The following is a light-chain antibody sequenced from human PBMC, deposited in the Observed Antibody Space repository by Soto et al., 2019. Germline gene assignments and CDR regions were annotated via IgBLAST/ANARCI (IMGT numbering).Light chain of an antibody. Sequence: DIQLTQSPSTLSASVGDRVTITCRASQSISSWLAWYQQKPGKAPKFLIYKTSNLESGVPSRFSGSGSGTEFTLTISSLQPDDFACYYCQYYNNYCWTLGQGTKVEIK. CDR1: QSISSW. V-gene: IGKV1-5*03. J-gene: IGKJ1*01. CDR2: KTS. CDR3: QYYNNYCWT.